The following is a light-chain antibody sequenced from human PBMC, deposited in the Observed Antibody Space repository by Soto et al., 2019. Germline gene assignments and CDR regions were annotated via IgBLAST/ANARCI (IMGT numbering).Light chain of an antibody. V-gene: IGKV3-20*01. CDR2: ATS. J-gene: IGKJ1*01. CDR1: QSIDNK. CDR3: QQYGSSPQT. Sequence: IVMTQSPATLSVSPGERATLSCRAGQSIDNKLAWYHQRPGQAPRLLIYATSTRVTGIPDRFSGSGSGTDFTLTISRLEPEDFAVYYCQQYGSSPQTFGQGTKVDIK.